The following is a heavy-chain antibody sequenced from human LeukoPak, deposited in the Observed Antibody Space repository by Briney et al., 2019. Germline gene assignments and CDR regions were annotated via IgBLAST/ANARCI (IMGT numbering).Heavy chain of an antibody. CDR2: TSDSGST. V-gene: IGHV4-59*01. Sequence: SETLSLTCTVSGGSIRNYYWNWIRQPPGKGLEWVGYTSDSGSTYYNPSLKSRVTISVDTSNNQFSLKLTSATAADTAVYYCARWHGRGRYFDYWGQGTLVTVSS. CDR1: GGSIRNYY. D-gene: IGHD5-12*01. J-gene: IGHJ4*02. CDR3: ARWHGRGRYFDY.